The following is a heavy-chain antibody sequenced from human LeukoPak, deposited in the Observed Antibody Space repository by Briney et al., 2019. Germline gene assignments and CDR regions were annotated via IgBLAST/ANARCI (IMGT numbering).Heavy chain of an antibody. Sequence: SETLSLTCTVSGGSISNYYWNWIRQPPGKGLEWIGEINHSGSTNYNPSLKSRVTISVDTSKNQFSLKLSSVTAADTAVYYCARVYGAGYDFRGAFDIWGQGTMVTVSS. V-gene: IGHV4-59*01. CDR3: ARVYGAGYDFRGAFDI. CDR1: GGSISNYY. CDR2: INHSGST. J-gene: IGHJ3*02. D-gene: IGHD3-3*01.